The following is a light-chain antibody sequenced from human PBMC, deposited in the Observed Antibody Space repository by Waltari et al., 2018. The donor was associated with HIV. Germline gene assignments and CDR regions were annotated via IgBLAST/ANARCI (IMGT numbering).Light chain of an antibody. CDR2: AAS. J-gene: IGKJ4*01. V-gene: IGKV1-16*02. Sequence: DIQLTQSPSSLSASVGDRVTITCRASQDVSNYLAWFQQKPGEPPKSLIYAASSLQSGVPSKFSGSGSGTHFALTISSPQPEDFATYYCQQYRAYPLTFGGGTNVE. CDR3: QQYRAYPLT. CDR1: QDVSNY.